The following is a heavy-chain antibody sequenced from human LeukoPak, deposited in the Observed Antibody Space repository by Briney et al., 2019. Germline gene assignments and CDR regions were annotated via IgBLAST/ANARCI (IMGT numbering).Heavy chain of an antibody. Sequence: SETLSLTCTVSGGSISSGDYYWSWIRQPPGKGLEWIGYIYYSGSTYYNPSLKSRVTISVDTSKNQFSLKLSSVIAADTAVYYCARDCRDGYNCYSVWGQGTLVTVSS. CDR3: ARDCRDGYNCYSV. CDR2: IYYSGST. CDR1: GGSISSGDYY. D-gene: IGHD5-24*01. J-gene: IGHJ4*02. V-gene: IGHV4-30-4*01.